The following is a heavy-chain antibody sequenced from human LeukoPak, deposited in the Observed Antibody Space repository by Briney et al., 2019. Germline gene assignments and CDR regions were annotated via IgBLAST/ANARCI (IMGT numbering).Heavy chain of an antibody. CDR1: GFPFNNYW. D-gene: IGHD6-19*01. CDR2: INTDGRTT. Sequence: GGSLRLSCAASGFPFNNYWMYWVRQAPRKGLVWVSSINTDGRTTRYAASVQGRFTISRDNAKNTLYLQMNSLSGDDTAVYYCARAGASGWYAAGWFDPWGQGSPVTVSS. V-gene: IGHV3-74*01. J-gene: IGHJ5*02. CDR3: ARAGASGWYAAGWFDP.